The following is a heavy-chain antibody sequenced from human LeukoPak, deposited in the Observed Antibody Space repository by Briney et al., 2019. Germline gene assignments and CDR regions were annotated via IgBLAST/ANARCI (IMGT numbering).Heavy chain of an antibody. J-gene: IGHJ4*02. V-gene: IGHV3-23*01. CDR3: AKEVWSAMYYFDF. Sequence: PGGSLRLSCAASGFTFSSYAMSWVRQAPGKGLEWVSAISGSGGSTYYADSVKGRFTISRDNSKNTLFLQMNSMRAEDTAVYYCAKEVWSAMYYFDFWGQGTLVTVSS. CDR2: ISGSGGST. CDR1: GFTFSSYA. D-gene: IGHD2-2*01.